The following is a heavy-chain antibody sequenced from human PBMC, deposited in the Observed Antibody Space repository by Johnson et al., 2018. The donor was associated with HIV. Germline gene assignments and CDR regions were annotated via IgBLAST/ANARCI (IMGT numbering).Heavy chain of an antibody. V-gene: IGHV3-33*01. Sequence: QVQLVESGGGVVQPGRSLRLSCEASGFTFSSYGMHWVHQAPGKGLEWVAVIWYDGSNKYYADSVKGRFTISRDNSKNTLYLQMNSLRAEDTAVYYCATLEYSSSPGGYGALDIWGQGTMVTVSS. CDR1: GFTFSSYG. D-gene: IGHD6-6*01. CDR2: IWYDGSNK. J-gene: IGHJ3*02. CDR3: ATLEYSSSPGGYGALDI.